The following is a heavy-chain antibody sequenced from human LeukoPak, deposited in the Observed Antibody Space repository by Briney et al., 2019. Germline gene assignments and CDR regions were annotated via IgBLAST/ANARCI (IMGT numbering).Heavy chain of an antibody. D-gene: IGHD3-9*01. J-gene: IGHJ4*02. CDR1: GASISRSTYS. V-gene: IGHV4-39*01. CDR3: ARHRDDILTANHPEIFDY. Sequence: SETLSLTCSVSGASISRSTYSWGWIRQPPGKGLEWIANIYYSGKTNYNPSLKSRVTISVDTSKNQFSLKLSSLTAADTAVYYCARHRDDILTANHPEIFDYWGQGNLVTVSS. CDR2: IYYSGKT.